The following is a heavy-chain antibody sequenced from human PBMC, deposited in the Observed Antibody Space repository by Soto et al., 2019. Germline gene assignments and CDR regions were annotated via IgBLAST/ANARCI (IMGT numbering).Heavy chain of an antibody. CDR1: GYTFTRYD. CDR3: ARGDPTFLWFGELYPYFDY. CDR2: MNPNSGNT. J-gene: IGHJ4*02. Sequence: SLNGSCKASGYTFTRYDVSWVRQATVQGLEWMGWMNPNSGNTGYAQKFQGRVTMTRNTSISTAYMELSSLRSEDTAVYYCARGDPTFLWFGELYPYFDYWGQGTQVTVSS. D-gene: IGHD3-10*01. V-gene: IGHV1-8*01.